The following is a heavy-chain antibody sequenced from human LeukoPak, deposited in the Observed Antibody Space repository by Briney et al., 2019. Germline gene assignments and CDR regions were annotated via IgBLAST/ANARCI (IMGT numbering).Heavy chain of an antibody. D-gene: IGHD3-10*01. J-gene: IGHJ6*03. CDR1: GYSISSGYY. V-gene: IGHV4-38-2*02. CDR2: IYHSGRT. CDR3: ARQKRITMVRGVVVPYYYYMDV. Sequence: SETLSLTCTVSGYSISSGYYWGWIRQPPGKGLEWIGSIYHSGRTFYNPSLKSRVTISVDTSKNQFSLKLSSVTAADTAVYYCARQKRITMVRGVVVPYYYYMDVWGKGTTVTISS.